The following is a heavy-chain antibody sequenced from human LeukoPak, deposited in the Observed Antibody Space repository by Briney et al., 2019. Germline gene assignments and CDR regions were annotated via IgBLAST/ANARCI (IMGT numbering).Heavy chain of an antibody. CDR3: GTLLWFGENVFDY. V-gene: IGHV3-53*01. D-gene: IGHD3-10*01. CDR2: IYSGGST. J-gene: IGHJ4*02. CDR1: GFTVSSNY. Sequence: PGGSLSLSCAASGFTVSSNYMRWLRQAPGKGLEWVSVIYSGGSTYYAEFVEGRFTISRHNSKNTLYLQTNSLRAEDTAVYYCGTLLWFGENVFDYWGQETLVTVSS.